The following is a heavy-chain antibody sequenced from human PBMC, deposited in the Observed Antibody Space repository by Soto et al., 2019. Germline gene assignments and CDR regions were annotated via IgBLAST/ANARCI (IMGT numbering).Heavy chain of an antibody. CDR2: IYYSGST. D-gene: IGHD6-19*01. CDR1: GGSISSGGYY. V-gene: IGHV4-39*01. CDR3: ARLYSSGWYDY. J-gene: IGHJ4*02. Sequence: PSETLSLTCTVSGGSISSGGYYWSWIRQHPGKGLEWIGYIYYSGSTYYNPSLKSRVTISVDTSKNQFSLKLSSVTAADTAVYYCARLYSSGWYDYWGQGTLVTVSS.